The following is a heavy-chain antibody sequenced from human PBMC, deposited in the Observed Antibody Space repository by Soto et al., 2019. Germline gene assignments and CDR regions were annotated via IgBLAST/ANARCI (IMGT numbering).Heavy chain of an antibody. V-gene: IGHV3-13*01. D-gene: IGHD6-19*01. CDR1: GFTFSSDD. J-gene: IGHJ4*02. Sequence: GVSLRLSCAASGFTFSSDDMHWVRQATGKGLEWVSAIGTAGDTYYPGSVKGRFTISRENAKNSLYLQMNSLRAEDTAVYYCARGLLAVAGTFLDYWGQGTLVTVSS. CDR2: IGTAGDT. CDR3: ARGLLAVAGTFLDY.